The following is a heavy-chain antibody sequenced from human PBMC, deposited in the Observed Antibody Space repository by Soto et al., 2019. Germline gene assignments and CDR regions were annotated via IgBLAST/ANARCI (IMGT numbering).Heavy chain of an antibody. CDR1: GGSFSGYY. J-gene: IGHJ6*03. Sequence: SETLSLTCAVYGGSFSGYYWSWIRQPPGKGLEWIGEINHSGSTNYNPSLKSRVTISVDTSKNQFSLKLSSVTAADTAVYYCARVSLLAVDYYYYMDVWGKGTTVTVSS. CDR2: INHSGST. D-gene: IGHD2-15*01. CDR3: ARVSLLAVDYYYYMDV. V-gene: IGHV4-34*01.